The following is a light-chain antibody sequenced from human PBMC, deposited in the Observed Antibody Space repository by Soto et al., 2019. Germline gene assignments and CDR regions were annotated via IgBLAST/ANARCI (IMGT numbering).Light chain of an antibody. CDR2: QDS. V-gene: IGLV3-1*01. J-gene: IGLJ2*01. CDR3: QAWDSSTVV. Sequence: SYELTQSPSVSVSPGQTASITCSGDKLGDKYACWYQQKPGQSPVLVIYQDSKRPSGIPERFSGSKPGNTATLTISGTQAMDEADYYCQAWDSSTVVFGGGTKLTVL. CDR1: KLGDKY.